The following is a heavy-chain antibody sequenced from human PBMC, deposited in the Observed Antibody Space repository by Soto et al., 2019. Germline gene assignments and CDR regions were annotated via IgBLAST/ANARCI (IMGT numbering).Heavy chain of an antibody. Sequence: SETLSLTCTVSGDSISSYYWRWIRQPSGKGLEWIGYIYYSGSTNYNPSLKSRVTISVDTSKNQFSLKLSSVTAADTAVYYCARGRYDSSGYYPSYYFDYWGQGTLVTVS. V-gene: IGHV4-59*01. CDR2: IYYSGST. CDR1: GDSISSYY. CDR3: ARGRYDSSGYYPSYYFDY. D-gene: IGHD3-22*01. J-gene: IGHJ4*02.